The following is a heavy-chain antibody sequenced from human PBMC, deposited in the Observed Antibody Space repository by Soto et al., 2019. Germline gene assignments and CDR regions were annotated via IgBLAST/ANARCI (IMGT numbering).Heavy chain of an antibody. V-gene: IGHV3-21*06. J-gene: IGHJ1*01. D-gene: IGHD3-16*01. CDR1: GFMFSAYT. CDR3: ATPYYFNH. Sequence: PGGSLRLSCAASGFMFSAYTMNWVRQAPRKGLEWLSSISDDSSYIDYADSLRGRFTVSRDNARNSLYLQIDSLGVEDTAVYYCATPYYFNHWGPGTLVTVSS. CDR2: ISDDSSYI.